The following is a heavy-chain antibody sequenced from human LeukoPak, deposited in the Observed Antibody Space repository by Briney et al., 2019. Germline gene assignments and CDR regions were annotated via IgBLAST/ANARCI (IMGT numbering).Heavy chain of an antibody. D-gene: IGHD6-13*01. CDR3: ARDRDSSSWYPSYFDY. Sequence: GGSLRLSCAASGFTFSSYSMNWVRQAPGKGLEWVSYISSSSSTIYYADSVKGRFTISRDNAKNSLYLQMNSLRAEDTAVYYCARDRDSSSWYPSYFDYWGQGTLVTVSS. V-gene: IGHV3-48*04. J-gene: IGHJ4*02. CDR1: GFTFSSYS. CDR2: ISSSSSTI.